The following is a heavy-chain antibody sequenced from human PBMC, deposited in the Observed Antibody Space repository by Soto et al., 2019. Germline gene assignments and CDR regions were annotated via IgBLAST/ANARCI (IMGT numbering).Heavy chain of an antibody. D-gene: IGHD5-12*01. CDR1: GDSIRSYY. CDR2: IYYSGAT. V-gene: IGHV4-59*03. Sequence: SETLSLTCTVSGDSIRSYYWTWIRQPPGKGLEWIGYIYYSGATNYNPSLESRVTISVDTPKSQFSLKLTSVTPADTAVYYCVRGGGYDAFDHWGQGVPVTVSS. J-gene: IGHJ4*02. CDR3: VRGGGYDAFDH.